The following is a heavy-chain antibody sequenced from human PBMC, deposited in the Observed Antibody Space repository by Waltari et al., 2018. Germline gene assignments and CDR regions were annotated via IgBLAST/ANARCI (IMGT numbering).Heavy chain of an antibody. J-gene: IGHJ4*02. CDR1: GGTVSRYA. CDR3: ARERSSGSYYDY. V-gene: IGHV1-69*04. D-gene: IGHD1-26*01. Sequence: QVQLVQSGAEVKKTGSSVKVSCKASGGTVSRYAISWVRQAPGQGLEWMGGIIPILGIANYAQKFQGRVTITADESTSTAYMELSSLRSEDTAVYYCARERSSGSYYDYWGQGTLVTVSS. CDR2: IIPILGIA.